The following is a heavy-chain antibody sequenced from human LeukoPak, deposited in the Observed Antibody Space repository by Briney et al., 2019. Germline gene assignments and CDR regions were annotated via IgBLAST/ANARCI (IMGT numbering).Heavy chain of an antibody. Sequence: SVKVSCKASGGTFSSYAISWVRQAPGQGLEWMGRIIPILGIANYAQKFQGRVTITADKSTSTAYMELSSLRSEDTAVYYCARAGYGDTEGIDYWGQGTLVTVSS. J-gene: IGHJ4*02. CDR2: IIPILGIA. V-gene: IGHV1-69*04. CDR3: ARAGYGDTEGIDY. D-gene: IGHD4-17*01. CDR1: GGTFSSYA.